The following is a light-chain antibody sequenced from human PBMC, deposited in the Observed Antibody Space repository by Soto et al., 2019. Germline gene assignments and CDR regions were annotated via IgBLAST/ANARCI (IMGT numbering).Light chain of an antibody. CDR3: QQYNSYWT. CDR2: KAS. J-gene: IGKJ1*01. CDR1: QTISSW. Sequence: DIQMTQSPSALSGSVGDGVTITCRASQTISSWLAWYQQKPGKAPKLLIYKASTLKSGVPSRFSGSGSGTEFTLTISSLQPDDFGTYYCQQYNSYWTFGQGTKVDIK. V-gene: IGKV1-5*03.